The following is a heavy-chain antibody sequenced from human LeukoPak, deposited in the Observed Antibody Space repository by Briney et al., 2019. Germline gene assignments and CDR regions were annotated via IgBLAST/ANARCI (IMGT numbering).Heavy chain of an antibody. CDR3: ARDLSDGEGDY. J-gene: IGHJ4*02. V-gene: IGHV3-33*01. CDR1: GFTFSSYG. CDR2: IWYDGGNK. Sequence: GGSLRLSCAASGFTFSSYGMHWVRQAPGKGLEWVAVIWYDGGNKYYADSVKGRFTISRDNSKNTLYLQMNSLRAEDTAVYYCARDLSDGEGDYWGQGTLVTVSS.